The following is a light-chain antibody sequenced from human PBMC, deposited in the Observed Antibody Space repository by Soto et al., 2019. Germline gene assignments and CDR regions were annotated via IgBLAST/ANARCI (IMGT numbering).Light chain of an antibody. CDR2: EVT. J-gene: IGLJ1*01. V-gene: IGLV2-8*01. CDR3: SSYAGSTDYV. Sequence: QSALTQPPSSSGSPGQSVTISCSGTISDVGGYNYVSWYQQHPGKAPKLMIYEVTKRPSGVPDRFSGSKSGNTASLTVSGLRAEDEADYYCSSYAGSTDYVFGTGTKVTVL. CDR1: ISDVGGYNY.